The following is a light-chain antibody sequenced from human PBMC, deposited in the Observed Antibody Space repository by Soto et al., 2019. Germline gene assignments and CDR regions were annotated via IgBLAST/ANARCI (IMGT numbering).Light chain of an antibody. V-gene: IGKV2-40*01. Sequence: IVLTQTPLSLTVTPGEPASISCRTSQSLLDSDDGNTYLDWYLQKPGQSPQLLIYTVSYRASGVPDRFSGSGSGTDFTLKISRVGAEDVGVYYCMQRIEFPLTFGGGTKVDIK. CDR3: MQRIEFPLT. CDR1: QSLLDSDDGNTY. J-gene: IGKJ4*01. CDR2: TVS.